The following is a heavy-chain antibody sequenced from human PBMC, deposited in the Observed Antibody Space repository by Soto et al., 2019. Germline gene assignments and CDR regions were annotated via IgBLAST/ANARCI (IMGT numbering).Heavy chain of an antibody. D-gene: IGHD6-25*01. CDR1: GGSISSSNW. J-gene: IGHJ3*02. V-gene: IGHV4-4*02. Sequence: QVQLQESGPGLVKPSGTLSLTCAVSGGSISSSNWWSWVRQPPGKGLEGIGEIYHSGGTNYNPSLKGQVTXSXAXSXXRFSLKRSSVTAADTAVYYCARDSAAVVPRPAFDIWGQGTMVTVSS. CDR2: IYHSGGT. CDR3: ARDSAAVVPRPAFDI.